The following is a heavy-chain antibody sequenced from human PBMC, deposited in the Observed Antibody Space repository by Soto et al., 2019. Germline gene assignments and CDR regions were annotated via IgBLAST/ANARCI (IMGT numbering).Heavy chain of an antibody. CDR2: IYYSGST. Sequence: SETLSLTCTVSGGSISSYYWSWIRQPPGKGLEWIGYIYYSGSTNYNPSLKSRVTISVDTSKNQFSLKLSSVRAADTAVYYCARDLGTGTTLYYWGQGTLVTVSS. V-gene: IGHV4-59*12. D-gene: IGHD1-1*01. CDR1: GGSISSYY. CDR3: ARDLGTGTTLYY. J-gene: IGHJ4*02.